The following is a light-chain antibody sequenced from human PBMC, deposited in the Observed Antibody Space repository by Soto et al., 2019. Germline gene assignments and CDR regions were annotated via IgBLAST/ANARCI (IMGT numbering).Light chain of an antibody. V-gene: IGLV2-14*01. J-gene: IGLJ2*01. CDR1: SSDVGGYNY. CDR2: EVS. CDR3: SSYTSGSTVI. Sequence: QSALTQPASVSGSPGQSITISCTGTSSDVGGYNYVSWYQQHPGKAPKLMIYEVSNRPSGVSNRFSGSKSGNTASLTISGLQAEDEADYYCSSYTSGSTVIFGGVTKVTVL.